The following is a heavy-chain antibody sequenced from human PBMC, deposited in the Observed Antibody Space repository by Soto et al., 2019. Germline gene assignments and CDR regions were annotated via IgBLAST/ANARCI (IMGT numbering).Heavy chain of an antibody. CDR2: IYYNGST. CDR1: GGSISSYY. CDR3: ARRYGSGLDY. J-gene: IGHJ4*02. D-gene: IGHD3-10*01. V-gene: IGHV4-59*08. Sequence: QVQLQESGPGLVKPSETLSLTCTVSGGSISSYYWSWIRQPPGKGLEWIGYIYYNGSTNYNPSLKSRVTISVDTSKNQFSLKLSSVTAADTAVYYCARRYGSGLDYWGQGTLVTVSS.